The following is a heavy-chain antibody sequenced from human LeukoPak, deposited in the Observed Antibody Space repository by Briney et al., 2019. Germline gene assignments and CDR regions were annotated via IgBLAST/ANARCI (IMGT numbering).Heavy chain of an antibody. V-gene: IGHV3-74*01. CDR3: ARMLADFHV. J-gene: IGHJ6*04. CDR2: INSDGSST. Sequence: GGSLRLSCAASRFTFSTYWMHWVRQAPGKGLVWVSRINSDGSSTGYADSVKGRFTISRDNAKNSLYLQMNSLRAEDTAVYYCARMLADFHVWGKGTTVTVSS. CDR1: RFTFSTYW. D-gene: IGHD3-3*01.